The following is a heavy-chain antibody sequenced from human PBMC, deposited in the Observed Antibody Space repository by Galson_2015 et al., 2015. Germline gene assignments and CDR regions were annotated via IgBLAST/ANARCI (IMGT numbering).Heavy chain of an antibody. CDR3: AKDGWGSGDEKFDS. V-gene: IGHV3-23*01. CDR2: ISGTGSNE. J-gene: IGHJ5*01. CDR1: GFTFSSYA. Sequence: SLRLSCAASGFTFSSYAMSWIRQAPGKGLEWVAGISGTGSNEYYVDSMKGRFTISRDNSRNTVYLQMTSLRAEDTAIYYCAKDGWGSGDEKFDSWGQGTLVTVSP. D-gene: IGHD3-16*01.